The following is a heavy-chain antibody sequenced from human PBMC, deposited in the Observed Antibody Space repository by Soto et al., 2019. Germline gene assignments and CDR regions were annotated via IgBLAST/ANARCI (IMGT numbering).Heavy chain of an antibody. CDR3: ARDSGGFESLWFGELFGRGWFDP. CDR1: GYSISSGYY. V-gene: IGHV4-38-2*02. Sequence: QVQLQESGPGLVKPSETLSLTCAVSGYSISSGYYWGWIRQPPGKGLEWIGSIYHSGSTYYNPSLKSRVTISVDTSKNQFSLKLSSVTAADTAVYYCARDSGGFESLWFGELFGRGWFDPWGQGTLVTVSS. CDR2: IYHSGST. J-gene: IGHJ5*02. D-gene: IGHD3-10*01.